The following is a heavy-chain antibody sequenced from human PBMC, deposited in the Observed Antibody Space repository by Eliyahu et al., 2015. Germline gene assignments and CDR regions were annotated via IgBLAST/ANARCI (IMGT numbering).Heavy chain of an antibody. J-gene: IGHJ4*02. Sequence: EVQLVESGGNLVQPGGSLXXXCXTXGFPXRSNHMSWVRQAPGKGLEWVSVIYSGGSRHYADSVKGRFTISRDNSKNTLFLHMTSLRPEDTAVYYCARAVDTSGYYERLDFWGQGTLVTVSS. CDR2: IYSGGSR. D-gene: IGHD3-22*01. V-gene: IGHV3-66*02. CDR1: GFPXRSNH. CDR3: ARAVDTSGYYERLDF.